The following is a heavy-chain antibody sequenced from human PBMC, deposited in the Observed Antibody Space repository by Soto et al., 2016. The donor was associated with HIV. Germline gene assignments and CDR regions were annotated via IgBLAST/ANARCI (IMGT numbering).Heavy chain of an antibody. Sequence: EVQLVESGGGLVKPGGSLRLSCAASGFTFSSYSMNWVRQAPGKGLEWVSSISSGNFMYYADSVKGRLSISRDNAKNSLYLQMNSLRIEDTAIYYCARDSPVYMTTWGQGTLVHRLL. CDR2: ISSGNFM. D-gene: IGHD4-17*01. V-gene: IGHV3-21*01. CDR3: ARDSPVYMTT. CDR1: GFTFSSYS. J-gene: IGHJ4*01.